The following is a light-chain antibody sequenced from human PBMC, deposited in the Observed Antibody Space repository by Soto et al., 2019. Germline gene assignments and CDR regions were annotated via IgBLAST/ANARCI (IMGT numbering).Light chain of an antibody. V-gene: IGKV1-8*01. CDR2: AAS. CDR1: RGISSY. CDR3: QQYYSYPWT. Sequence: GDRVTITCRASRGISSYLAWYQQKPGKAPKLLIYAASTLQSGVPSRFSGSGSGTDFTLTTSCLQSEDFATYYCQQYYSYPWTFGQGTKVDIK. J-gene: IGKJ1*01.